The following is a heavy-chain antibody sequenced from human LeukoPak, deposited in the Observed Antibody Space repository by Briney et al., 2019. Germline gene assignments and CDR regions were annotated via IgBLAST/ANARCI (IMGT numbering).Heavy chain of an antibody. Sequence: SETLSLTCTVSGGSISGYSWSWIRQPPGKGLEWIGYIYYSGTTNYNPSLKSRVTISIDTSMKQFSLRLSSVTAADTAVYYCARASCSGGTCPRGWYFDYWGQGTLVTVSS. CDR1: GGSISGYS. J-gene: IGHJ4*02. D-gene: IGHD2-15*01. V-gene: IGHV4-59*01. CDR2: IYYSGTT. CDR3: ARASCSGGTCPRGWYFDY.